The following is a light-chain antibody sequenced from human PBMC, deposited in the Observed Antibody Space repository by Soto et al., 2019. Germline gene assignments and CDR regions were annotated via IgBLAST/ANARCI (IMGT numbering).Light chain of an antibody. J-gene: IGLJ1*01. V-gene: IGLV2-18*02. CDR2: DVS. Sequence: QSALTQPPSVSGSHGQSVAISCTGTGSDVGSFNRVSWYQQPPGTAPKLLIYDVSNRPSGVPDRFSGSKSGNTASLTISGLQAEDEADYYCSSFTISDTYVFGTGTKVTVL. CDR1: GSDVGSFNR. CDR3: SSFTISDTYV.